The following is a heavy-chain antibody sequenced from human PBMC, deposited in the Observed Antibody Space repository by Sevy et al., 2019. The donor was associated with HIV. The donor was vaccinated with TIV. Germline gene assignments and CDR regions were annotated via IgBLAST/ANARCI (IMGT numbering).Heavy chain of an antibody. Sequence: GGSRRLSCAASGFTFSKYSMSWVCQPPGKGLEWVSTLSFGCGEINHADSVKGRFTISRDNSKNSLYLQMNNLRAEDTAVYYCAREGCTKPHDYWGQGTLVTVSS. CDR1: GFTFSKYS. D-gene: IGHD2-8*01. CDR2: LSFGCGEI. J-gene: IGHJ4*02. CDR3: AREGCTKPHDY. V-gene: IGHV3-23*01.